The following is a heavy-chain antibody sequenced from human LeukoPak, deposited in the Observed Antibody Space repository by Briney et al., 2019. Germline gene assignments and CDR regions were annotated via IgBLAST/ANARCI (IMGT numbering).Heavy chain of an antibody. D-gene: IGHD4-17*01. CDR3: ARDVYGDYYFDY. CDR1: GFTFSGYG. J-gene: IGHJ4*02. Sequence: GRSLRLSCAASGFTFSGYGMHWVRQAPGKGLEWVSSISSTGSYIYYADSVKGRFTISRDNANNSLYLEMNSLRAEDTAVYYCARDVYGDYYFDYWGQGTLVTVSS. CDR2: ISSTGSYI. V-gene: IGHV3-21*01.